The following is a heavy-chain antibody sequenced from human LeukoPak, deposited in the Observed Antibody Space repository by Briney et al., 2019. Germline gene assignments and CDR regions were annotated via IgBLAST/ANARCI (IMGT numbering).Heavy chain of an antibody. CDR3: ARVYSGYDYSFDY. D-gene: IGHD5-12*01. Sequence: GGSLRLSCAASGFTFSSYSMNWVRQAPGKGLEWGSYISSSSSTIYYADSVKGRFTISRDNAKNSLYLQMNSLRAEDTAVYYCARVYSGYDYSFDYWGQGTLVTVSS. J-gene: IGHJ4*02. CDR1: GFTFSSYS. V-gene: IGHV3-48*04. CDR2: ISSSSSTI.